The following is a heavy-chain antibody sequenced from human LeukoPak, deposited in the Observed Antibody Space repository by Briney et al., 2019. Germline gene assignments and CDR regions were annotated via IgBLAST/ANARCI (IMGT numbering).Heavy chain of an antibody. V-gene: IGHV1-2*02. CDR1: GDTLTELS. D-gene: IGHD6-13*01. Sequence: ASVKVSCKLSGDTLTELSMHWVRQAPGQGLEWMGWINPNSGGTNYAQKFQGRVTMTRDTSISTAYMELSRLRSDDTAVYYCARAGPVGIAAAGTDYWGQGTLVTVSS. CDR3: ARAGPVGIAAAGTDY. CDR2: INPNSGGT. J-gene: IGHJ4*02.